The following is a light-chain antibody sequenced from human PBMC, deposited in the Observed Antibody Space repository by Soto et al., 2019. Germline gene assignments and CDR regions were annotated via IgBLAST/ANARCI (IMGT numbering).Light chain of an antibody. J-gene: IGKJ4*01. Sequence: EIVMMQSPATLSVSPGERATLSCRASQSVDSNLSWYQQKPGQAPRLLIFGASTRATGIPARFSGSGSGTDFTLTISSLQSEDFGVYFCQQYDNWPLTFGGGTKVEIK. CDR2: GAS. CDR1: QSVDSN. V-gene: IGKV3D-15*01. CDR3: QQYDNWPLT.